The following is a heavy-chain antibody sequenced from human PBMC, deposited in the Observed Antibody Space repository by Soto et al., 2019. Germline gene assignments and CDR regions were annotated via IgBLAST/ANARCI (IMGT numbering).Heavy chain of an antibody. J-gene: IGHJ5*02. CDR1: GFTFSSYS. CDR3: ATTKYSSSWYGWFDP. Sequence: EVQLVESGGGLGKPGGSLRLSCAASGFTFSSYSMNWVRQAPGKGLEWVSSISSSSSYIYYADSVKGRFTISRDNAKNSLYLQMNSLRAEDTAVYYCATTKYSSSWYGWFDPWGQGTLVTVSS. V-gene: IGHV3-21*01. D-gene: IGHD6-13*01. CDR2: ISSSSSYI.